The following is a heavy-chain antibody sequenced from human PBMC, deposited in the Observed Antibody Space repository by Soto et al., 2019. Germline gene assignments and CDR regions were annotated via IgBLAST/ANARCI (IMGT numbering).Heavy chain of an antibody. V-gene: IGHV3-48*01. CDR3: ARSTYYYDSSGYYHPNPNDY. D-gene: IGHD3-22*01. J-gene: IGHJ4*02. CDR2: ISSSSTK. Sequence: GGSLRLSCAASGFTFSTYSMNWVRQAPGKGLEWVSSISSSSTKYYADSVKGRFTISRDNSKNTLYLQMNSLRAEDTAVYYCARSTYYYDSSGYYHPNPNDYWGQGTLVTVSS. CDR1: GFTFSTYS.